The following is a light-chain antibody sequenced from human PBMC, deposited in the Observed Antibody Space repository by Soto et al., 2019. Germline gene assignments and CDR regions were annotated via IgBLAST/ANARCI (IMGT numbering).Light chain of an antibody. Sequence: ALTQPASVSGSPGQSITISCTGTSSDVGGYNYVSWYQQHPGKAPKLMIYDVSNRPSGVSNRFSGSKSGNTASLTISGLQAEDEADYYCSSYTSISTHVVFGGGTKLTVL. CDR3: SSYTSISTHVV. J-gene: IGLJ2*01. CDR1: SSDVGGYNY. V-gene: IGLV2-14*01. CDR2: DVS.